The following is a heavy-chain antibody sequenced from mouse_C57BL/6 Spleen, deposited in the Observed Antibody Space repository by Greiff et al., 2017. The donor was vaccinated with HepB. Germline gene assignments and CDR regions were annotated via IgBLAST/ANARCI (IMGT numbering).Heavy chain of an antibody. Sequence: EVQLQQSGPELVKPGASVKISCKASGYTFTDYYMNWVKQSHGKSLEWIGDINPNNGGTSYNQKFKGKATLTVDKSSSTAYMELRSLTSEDSAVYYCARWDSPDPYWGQGTLVTVSA. D-gene: IGHD4-1*01. CDR3: ARWDSPDPY. J-gene: IGHJ3*01. V-gene: IGHV1-26*01. CDR2: INPNNGGT. CDR1: GYTFTDYY.